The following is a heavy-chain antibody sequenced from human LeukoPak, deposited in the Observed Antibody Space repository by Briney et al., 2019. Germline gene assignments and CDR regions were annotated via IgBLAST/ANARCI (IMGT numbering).Heavy chain of an antibody. CDR1: GFTFRNYA. J-gene: IGHJ4*02. CDR3: ARDRYCTTTRCSDY. D-gene: IGHD2-2*01. Sequence: GGSLRLSCAASGFTFRNYAMSWVRQAPGKGLVWVSRISTDGSSTTYADSVKGRFTISRDNAKNTLYLEMNSLRAEDTAVYYCARDRYCTTTRCSDYWGQGTLVTVSS. V-gene: IGHV3-74*03. CDR2: ISTDGSST.